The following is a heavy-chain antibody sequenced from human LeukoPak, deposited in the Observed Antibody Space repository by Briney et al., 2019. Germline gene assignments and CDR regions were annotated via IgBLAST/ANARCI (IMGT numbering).Heavy chain of an antibody. D-gene: IGHD1-26*01. V-gene: IGHV3-48*03. CDR1: GFTFSSYE. CDR2: ISSSGSTI. CDR3: ARDPPGSYYRGAFDI. Sequence: PGGSLRLSRAASGFTFSSYEMNWVRQAPGKGLEWVSYISSSGSTIYYADSVKGRFTISRDNAKNSLYLQMNSLRAEDTAVYYCARDPPGSYYRGAFDIWGQGTMVTVSS. J-gene: IGHJ3*02.